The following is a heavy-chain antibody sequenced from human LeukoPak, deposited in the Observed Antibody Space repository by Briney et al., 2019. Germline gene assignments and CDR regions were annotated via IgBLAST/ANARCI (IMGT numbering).Heavy chain of an antibody. V-gene: IGHV1-69*02. CDR3: AGNTLSYYYDSSGYYNAFDI. J-gene: IGHJ3*02. Sequence: SVKVSCKASVGTFSIYTISWVPQAPGRGLEWRGRIIPILGIANYAQKFQGRVTITADKSTSTAYMELSSLRSEDTAVYYCAGNTLSYYYDSSGYYNAFDIWGQGTMVTVSS. D-gene: IGHD3-22*01. CDR2: IIPILGIA. CDR1: VGTFSIYT.